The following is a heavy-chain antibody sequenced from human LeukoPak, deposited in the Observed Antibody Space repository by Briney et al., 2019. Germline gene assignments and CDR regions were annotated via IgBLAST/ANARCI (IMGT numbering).Heavy chain of an antibody. CDR1: GGSFSGYY. CDR3: ASIFGSSALYYYYGMDV. CDR2: IHPSGST. Sequence: SETLSLTCAVYGGSFSGYYWSWFRQPPGKGLEWIGEIHPSGSTNYNPSLKSRVTISVDTSKNQFSLKLTSVTAADTAVYYCASIFGSSALYYYYGMDVWGQGTTVTVSS. V-gene: IGHV4-34*01. D-gene: IGHD6-25*01. J-gene: IGHJ6*02.